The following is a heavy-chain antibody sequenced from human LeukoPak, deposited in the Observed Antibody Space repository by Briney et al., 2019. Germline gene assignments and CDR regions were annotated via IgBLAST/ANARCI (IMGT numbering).Heavy chain of an antibody. J-gene: IGHJ5*02. CDR1: GGSISSYY. CDR2: IYYTGST. Sequence: SETLSLTCTVSGGSISSYYWSWVRQPPGKGLEWIGYIYYTGSTNYNPSLKSRVIISLDTSKNQFSLKLSSVTAADTAVYYCARAEYSRSWFDPWGQGTLVTVSS. D-gene: IGHD6-6*01. CDR3: ARAEYSRSWFDP. V-gene: IGHV4-59*01.